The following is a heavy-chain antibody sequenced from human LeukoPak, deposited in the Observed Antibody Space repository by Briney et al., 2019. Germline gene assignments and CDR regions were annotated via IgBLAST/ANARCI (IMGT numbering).Heavy chain of an antibody. Sequence: SETLSLTCAVYGGSFSGYYWSWIRQPPGKGLEWIGYIYYSGSTNYNPSLKSRVTISVDTSKNQFSLKLSSVTAADTAVYYCARGVAEDFGYWGQGTLVTVSS. CDR1: GGSFSGYY. D-gene: IGHD2-15*01. J-gene: IGHJ4*02. CDR2: IYYSGST. V-gene: IGHV4-59*01. CDR3: ARGVAEDFGY.